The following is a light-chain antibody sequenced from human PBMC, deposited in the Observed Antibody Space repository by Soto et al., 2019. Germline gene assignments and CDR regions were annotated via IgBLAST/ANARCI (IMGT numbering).Light chain of an antibody. Sequence: EIVLTQSPATLSLSPGERATLSCRASQSVSSYLAWYQQKPGQAPRLLIYDASNRATGIPARFSGSGSGTDFTLTISSLEPEVFAVYYCQQRTHWPVTFGXGTKVDSK. CDR2: DAS. J-gene: IGKJ3*01. CDR1: QSVSSY. CDR3: QQRTHWPVT. V-gene: IGKV3-11*01.